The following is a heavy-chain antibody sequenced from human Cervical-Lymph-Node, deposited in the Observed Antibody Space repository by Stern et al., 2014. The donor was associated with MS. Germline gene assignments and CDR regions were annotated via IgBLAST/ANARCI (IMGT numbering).Heavy chain of an antibody. CDR1: GFTFSSYS. CDR2: ISSSSSYI. D-gene: IGHD3-22*01. CDR3: ARGQLSGGVVVTAYYYYYGMDV. V-gene: IGHV3-21*01. Sequence: EVQLVESGGGLVKPGGSLRLSCAASGFTFSSYSMNWVRQAPGKGLEWVSSISSSSSYIYYADSVKGRFTISRDNAKNSLYLQMNSLRAEDTAVYYCARGQLSGGVVVTAYYYYYGMDVWGQGTTVTVSS. J-gene: IGHJ6*02.